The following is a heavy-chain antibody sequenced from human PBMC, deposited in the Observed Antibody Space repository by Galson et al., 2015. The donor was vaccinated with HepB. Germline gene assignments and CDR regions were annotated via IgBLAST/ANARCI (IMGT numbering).Heavy chain of an antibody. CDR3: ARDTRRYDSSGYYFDY. Sequence: SVKVSCKASGYTFTCYGISWVRQAPGQGLEWMGWISAYNGNTNYAQKLQGRVTMTTDTSTSTAYMELRSLRSDDTAVYYCARDTRRYDSSGYYFDYWGQGALVTVSS. D-gene: IGHD3-22*01. CDR1: GYTFTCYG. J-gene: IGHJ4*02. V-gene: IGHV1-18*04. CDR2: ISAYNGNT.